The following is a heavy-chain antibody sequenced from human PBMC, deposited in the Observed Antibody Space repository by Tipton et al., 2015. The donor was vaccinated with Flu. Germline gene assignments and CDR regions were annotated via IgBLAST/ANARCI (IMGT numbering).Heavy chain of an antibody. V-gene: IGHV4-39*01. D-gene: IGHD3-9*01. CDR3: ARLLGGYYDFDY. CDR1: GGSISSSSYY. Sequence: TLSLTCTVSGGSISSSSYYWGWIRQPPGKGLEWIGSIYYSGSTYYNPSLKSRVTISVDTSKNQFSLKLSSVTAADTAVYYCARLLGGYYDFDYWGQGTLVPVSP. CDR2: IYYSGST. J-gene: IGHJ4*02.